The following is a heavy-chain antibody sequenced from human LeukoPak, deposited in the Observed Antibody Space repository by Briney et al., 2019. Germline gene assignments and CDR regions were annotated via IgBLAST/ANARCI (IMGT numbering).Heavy chain of an antibody. CDR2: IYYSGST. J-gene: IGHJ4*02. V-gene: IGHV4-30-4*08. Sequence: SQTLSLNCTVSGGSISSGDYYWSWIRQPPGKGLEWIGYIYYSGSTYYNPSLKSRVTISVDTSKNQFSLKLSSVTAADTAVYYCARARFLEWLLVDFDYWGQGTLVTVSS. CDR1: GGSISSGDYY. CDR3: ARARFLEWLLVDFDY. D-gene: IGHD3-3*01.